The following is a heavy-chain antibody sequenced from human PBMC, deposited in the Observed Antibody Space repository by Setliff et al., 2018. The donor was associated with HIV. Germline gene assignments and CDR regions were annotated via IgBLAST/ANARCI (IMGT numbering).Heavy chain of an antibody. CDR3: ARGRHIEATIPLDH. Sequence: KPSETLSLTCTVSGGSFSDYYWTWIRQPPGKGLEWIGEINDRGNTNYMPSLRSRVTISVDTSKNQFSLRLTSVTAADSAIYYCARGRHIEATIPLDHWGQGTLVTSPQ. D-gene: IGHD5-12*01. J-gene: IGHJ4*02. CDR1: GGSFSDYY. V-gene: IGHV4-34*01. CDR2: INDRGNT.